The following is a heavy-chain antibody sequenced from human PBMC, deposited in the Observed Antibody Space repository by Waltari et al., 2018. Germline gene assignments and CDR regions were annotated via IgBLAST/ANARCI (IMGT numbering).Heavy chain of an antibody. CDR2: IRHTVIT. D-gene: IGHD1-20*01. CDR3: ARWDSPGRYFGD. J-gene: IGHJ4*02. Sequence: QVQLQESGPGLVKPSETLSLTCSVSGGSINNYFWNWIWQPPGKGLQWIGYIRHTVITKSNPSLRSRVTMALDTSRSQFSLRLTSVSATDTAVYFCARWDSPGRYFGDWGQGTPVTVSS. CDR1: GGSINNYF. V-gene: IGHV4-59*08.